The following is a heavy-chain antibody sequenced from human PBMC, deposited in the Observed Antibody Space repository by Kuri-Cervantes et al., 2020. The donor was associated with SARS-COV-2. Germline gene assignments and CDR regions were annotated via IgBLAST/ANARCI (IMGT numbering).Heavy chain of an antibody. CDR1: GLTFSGFW. D-gene: IGHD1-26*01. CDR3: ARSQGEWDLLVPIAY. CDR2: IKEDGSEK. Sequence: GESLKISCAPSGLTFSGFWMSWVRQAPGKGLECVANIKEDGSEKYYVDSVKGRFTISRDNSKNTLYLQMNNLRADDTAVYYCARSQGEWDLLVPIAYWGRGTLVTVSS. V-gene: IGHV3-7*05. J-gene: IGHJ4*02.